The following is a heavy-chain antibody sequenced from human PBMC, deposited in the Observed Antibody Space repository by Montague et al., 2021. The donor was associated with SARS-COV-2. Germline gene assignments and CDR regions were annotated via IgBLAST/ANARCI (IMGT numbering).Heavy chain of an antibody. V-gene: IGHV6-1*01. D-gene: IGHD3-9*01. CDR3: ASSGITLTGLDAFDF. CDR1: GDSVSSKSVA. J-gene: IGHJ3*01. CDR2: TYYRSKGYS. Sequence: CAISGDSVSSKSVAWNWIRQSPSRGLEWLGRTYYRSKGYSDYAEXSKGRLGINPDTSKNQVSLQLNSVIPEDTAVYFCASSGITLTGLDAFDFWGQGTMFTVSS.